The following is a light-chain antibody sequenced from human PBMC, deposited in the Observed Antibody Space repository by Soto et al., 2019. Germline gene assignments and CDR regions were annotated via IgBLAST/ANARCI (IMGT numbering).Light chain of an antibody. V-gene: IGLV2-14*01. CDR1: SSDVGGYNY. CDR3: SSYTSSSTLDYV. Sequence: QSALTQPASVSGSPGQSITISCTGTSSDVGGYNYVSWYQQHPGKAPKLMIYDVSNRPSGVSKRFSGSKSGNTASLTISGLQAEDEADYYCSSYTSSSTLDYVFGTGTKLTVL. J-gene: IGLJ1*01. CDR2: DVS.